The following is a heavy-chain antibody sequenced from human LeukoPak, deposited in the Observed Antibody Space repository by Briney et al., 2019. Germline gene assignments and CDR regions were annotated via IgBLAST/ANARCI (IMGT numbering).Heavy chain of an antibody. CDR1: GYSISSGYF. Sequence: SETLSLTCTVSGYSISSGYFWGWIRQPPGKGLEWIGSFYHSGITYYNPSLKSRVTISIDTSRNRFSMNLNSVTAAVTAVYYCAKGAGPPWFDPWGQGTLVTVSS. CDR3: AKGAGPPWFDP. V-gene: IGHV4-38-2*02. CDR2: FYHSGIT. D-gene: IGHD6-19*01. J-gene: IGHJ5*02.